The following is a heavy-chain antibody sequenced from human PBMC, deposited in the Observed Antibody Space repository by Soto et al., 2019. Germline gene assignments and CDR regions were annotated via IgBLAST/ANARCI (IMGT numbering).Heavy chain of an antibody. D-gene: IGHD1-20*01. Sequence: EVQLLESGGGLVQPGGSLRLSCAASGFTFSTSAMTWVRQAPGKGLEWVSAISVSGGNTHYADSVKGRFTISRDNSKNTLYLQMNSLRAEDTAVYYCAKYITPYYFDYWGQGSLVTVSS. V-gene: IGHV3-23*01. CDR2: ISVSGGNT. CDR1: GFTFSTSA. CDR3: AKYITPYYFDY. J-gene: IGHJ4*02.